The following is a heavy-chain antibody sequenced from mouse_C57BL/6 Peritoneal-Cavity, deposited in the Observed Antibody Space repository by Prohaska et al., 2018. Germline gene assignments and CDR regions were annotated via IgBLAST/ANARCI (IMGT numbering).Heavy chain of an antibody. Sequence: ASLKISCKASGYAFSSSWMNWVKQRPGKGLEWIGRIYPGDGDTNYKGKFKGKATLTADKSSSTAYMQLRSLTSEDSAVYFWAREYYYGSSYNVDVWGTGTTVTVSS. D-gene: IGHD1-1*01. J-gene: IGHJ1*03. CDR3: AREYYYGSSYNVDV. CDR2: IYPGDGDT. CDR1: GYAFSSSW. V-gene: IGHV1-82*01.